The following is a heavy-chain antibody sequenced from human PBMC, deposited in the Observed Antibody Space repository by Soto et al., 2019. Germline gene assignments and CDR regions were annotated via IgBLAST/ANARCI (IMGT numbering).Heavy chain of an antibody. J-gene: IGHJ6*02. CDR3: ARGRGYDSSGTDI. CDR1: GYTFTGYY. Sequence: ASVKVSCKASGYTFTGYYMHWVRQAPGQGLEWMGWINPNSGGTNYAQKFQGRVTMTRDTSISTAYMELSSLRSEDTAVYYCARGRGYDSSGTDIWGQGTTVTVSS. CDR2: INPNSGGT. D-gene: IGHD3-22*01. V-gene: IGHV1-2*02.